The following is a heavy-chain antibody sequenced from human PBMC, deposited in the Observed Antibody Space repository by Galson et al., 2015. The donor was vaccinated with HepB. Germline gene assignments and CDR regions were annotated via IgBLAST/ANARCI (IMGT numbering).Heavy chain of an antibody. CDR2: ISYDGSNK. V-gene: IGHV3-30*18. CDR1: GFTFSSYG. Sequence: SLRLSCAASGFTFSSYGMHWVRQAPGKGLEWVAVISYDGSNKYYADSVKGRFTISRDNSKNTLYLQMNSLRAEDTAVYYFAKTPPPAANWARHYYYGMDVWGQGTTVTVSS. CDR3: AKTPPPAANWARHYYYGMDV. D-gene: IGHD7-27*01. J-gene: IGHJ6*02.